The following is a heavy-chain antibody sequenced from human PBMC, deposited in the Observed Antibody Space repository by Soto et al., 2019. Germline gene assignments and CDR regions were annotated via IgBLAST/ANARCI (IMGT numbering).Heavy chain of an antibody. CDR2: INHSGST. D-gene: IGHD6-19*01. CDR1: GGSFSGYY. Sequence: QVQLQQWGAGLLKPSETLSLTCAVYGGSFSGYYWSWIRQPPGKGLEWIGEINHSGSTNYNPSLKSRVTISVDTSKNQFSRKLSSVTAADPAVYYCARGRIIAVACRGDYNWFDPWGQGTLVTVSS. J-gene: IGHJ5*02. CDR3: ARGRIIAVACRGDYNWFDP. V-gene: IGHV4-34*01.